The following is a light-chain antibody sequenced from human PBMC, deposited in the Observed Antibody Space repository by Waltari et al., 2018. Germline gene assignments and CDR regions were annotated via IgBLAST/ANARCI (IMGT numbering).Light chain of an antibody. V-gene: IGKV1-12*01. J-gene: IGKJ2*01. CDR1: QGVSRW. Sequence: DIQMTQSPSSVSASVGDSVTITCRASQGVSRWLAWYQQKPGKAPKLLIYDASTLQSGVPSRFSGSGSGTYFTLTISSLQPEDFATYYCQQANSFPYTFGQGTKLEIK. CDR3: QQANSFPYT. CDR2: DAS.